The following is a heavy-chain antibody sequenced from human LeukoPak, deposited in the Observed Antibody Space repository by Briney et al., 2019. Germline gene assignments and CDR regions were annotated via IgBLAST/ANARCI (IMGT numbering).Heavy chain of an antibody. Sequence: GALRLSCAASGFTFSSYAMSWVRQAPGKGLEWVSAISGSGGSTYYADSVKGRFTISRDNSKNTLYLQMNSLRAEDTAVYYCAKSRDCSGGSCYHPDFWGQGTLVTVSS. CDR3: AKSRDCSGGSCYHPDF. CDR1: GFTFSSYA. CDR2: ISGSGGST. V-gene: IGHV3-23*01. J-gene: IGHJ4*02. D-gene: IGHD2-15*01.